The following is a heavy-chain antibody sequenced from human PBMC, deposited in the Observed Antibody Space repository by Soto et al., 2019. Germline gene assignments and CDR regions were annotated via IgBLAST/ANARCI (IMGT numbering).Heavy chain of an antibody. CDR3: AMVRSGSSDDAFDI. Sequence: SETLSLTCAVSGGSISSSNWWSWVRQPPGKGLEWIGEIYHSGSTNYNPSLKSRVTISVDKSKNQFSLKLSSVTAADTAVYYCAMVRSGSSDDAFDIWGQGTMVTVSS. CDR1: GGSISSSNW. CDR2: IYHSGST. V-gene: IGHV4-4*02. J-gene: IGHJ3*02. D-gene: IGHD1-26*01.